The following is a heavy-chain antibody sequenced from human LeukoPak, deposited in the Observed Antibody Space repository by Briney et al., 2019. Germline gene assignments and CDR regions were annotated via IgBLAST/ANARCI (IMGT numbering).Heavy chain of an antibody. D-gene: IGHD3-22*01. CDR3: AREILRDYYDSSGFYHRGGVGY. CDR2: IYYRGNT. Sequence: SETLSLTCTVSGGSISSSSYYWGWIRQPPGKGLEWIGSIYYRGNTYYNPSLKSRVTISVDTSKSQFSLKLSSVTAADTAVYFCAREILRDYYDSSGFYHRGGVGYWGQGTLVTVSS. J-gene: IGHJ4*02. CDR1: GGSISSSSYY. V-gene: IGHV4-39*01.